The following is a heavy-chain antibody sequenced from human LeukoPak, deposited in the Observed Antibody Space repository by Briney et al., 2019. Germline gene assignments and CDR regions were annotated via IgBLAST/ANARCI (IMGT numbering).Heavy chain of an antibody. Sequence: ASVKVSCKASGYTFTSYYMHWVRQAPGQGLEWMGIINPNGGSTSYAQKFQGRVTMTRDMSTSTVYMELSSLRSEDTAEYYCARDAFMVRGVIRSTYYYYYMDVWGKGTTVTVSS. CDR1: GYTFTSYY. D-gene: IGHD3-10*01. CDR2: INPNGGST. J-gene: IGHJ6*03. CDR3: ARDAFMVRGVIRSTYYYYYMDV. V-gene: IGHV1-46*01.